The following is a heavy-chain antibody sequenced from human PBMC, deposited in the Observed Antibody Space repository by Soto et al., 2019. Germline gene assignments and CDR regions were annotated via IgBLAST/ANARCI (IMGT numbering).Heavy chain of an antibody. Sequence: SVKVSCKASGGTFSSYAISWVRQAPGQGLEWMGGIIPIFGTANYAQKFQGRVTITADKSTSTAYMELSSLRSEDTAVYYCARGSHVLRYFDWLTGVHDAFDMWGQGTLVTV. V-gene: IGHV1-69*06. CDR1: GGTFSSYA. D-gene: IGHD3-9*01. J-gene: IGHJ3*02. CDR2: IIPIFGTA. CDR3: ARGSHVLRYFDWLTGVHDAFDM.